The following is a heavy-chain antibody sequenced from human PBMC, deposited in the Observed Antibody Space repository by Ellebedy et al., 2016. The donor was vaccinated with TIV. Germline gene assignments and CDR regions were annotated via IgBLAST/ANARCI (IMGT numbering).Heavy chain of an antibody. D-gene: IGHD2-2*01. V-gene: IGHV3-9*01. Sequence: SLKISXAASGFTFDDYAMHWVRQAPGKGLEWVSGISWKSGSIGYADSVKGRFTISRDNAKNSLYLQMNSLRAEDTALYYCAKDISSSYYYYMDVWGKGTTVTVSS. CDR3: AKDISSSYYYYMDV. CDR1: GFTFDDYA. CDR2: ISWKSGSI. J-gene: IGHJ6*03.